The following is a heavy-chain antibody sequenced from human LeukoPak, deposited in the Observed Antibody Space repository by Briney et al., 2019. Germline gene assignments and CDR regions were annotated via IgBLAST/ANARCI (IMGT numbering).Heavy chain of an antibody. Sequence: PGGSLRLSCAASGFTFDDYAMHWVRQAPGKGLEWVSLISWDGGSTYYADSVKGRFTISRDNSKNSLYLQMNSLRAEDTALYYCAKDILSGAALTAFDIWGQGTMVTVSS. J-gene: IGHJ3*02. CDR2: ISWDGGST. CDR1: GFTFDDYA. CDR3: AKDILSGAALTAFDI. V-gene: IGHV3-43D*03. D-gene: IGHD3-3*01.